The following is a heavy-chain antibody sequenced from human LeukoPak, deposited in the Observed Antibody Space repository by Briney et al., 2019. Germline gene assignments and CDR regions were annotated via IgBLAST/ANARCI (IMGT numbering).Heavy chain of an antibody. CDR3: AREMRRFLEWLPGDY. CDR1: GLTFSNYG. D-gene: IGHD3-3*01. J-gene: IGHJ4*02. Sequence: ASVKVSCKASGLTFSNYGITWVRQAPGQGLEWVGWISAYDGNTNFAQKFQGRVTMTTDTSTSTAHMELRSLRYDDTAVYYCAREMRRFLEWLPGDYWGQGTLVTVSS. V-gene: IGHV1-18*01. CDR2: ISAYDGNT.